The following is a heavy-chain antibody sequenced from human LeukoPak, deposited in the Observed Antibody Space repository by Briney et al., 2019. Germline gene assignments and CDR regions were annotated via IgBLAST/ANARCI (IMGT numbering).Heavy chain of an antibody. CDR1: GYTFTSYY. V-gene: IGHV1-2*04. CDR2: INPNSGGT. J-gene: IGHJ4*02. CDR3: AREQLVRGVLGDFDY. Sequence: ASVKVSCKASGYTFTSYYMHWVRQAPGQGLEWMGWINPNSGGTNYAQKFQGWVTMTRDTSISTAYMELSRLRSDDTAVYYCAREQLVRGVLGDFDYWGQGTLVTVSS. D-gene: IGHD3-10*01.